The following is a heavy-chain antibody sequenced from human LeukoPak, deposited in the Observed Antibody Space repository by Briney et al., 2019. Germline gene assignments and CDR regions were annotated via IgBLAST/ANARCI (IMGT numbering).Heavy chain of an antibody. V-gene: IGHV3-30*02. D-gene: IGHD5-24*01. CDR2: IRYDGNNK. CDR3: ARGGSEMAKILGTYSCDF. CDR1: GFTFNNYA. J-gene: IGHJ4*02. Sequence: GGSLRLSCSASGFTFNNYAMHWVRQAPGKGLEWVASIRYDGNNKYYADSVKGRFTISRDNSKNTLYLQMNSLRAEDAAVFVCARGGSEMAKILGTYSCDFWGEGTLVTVSS.